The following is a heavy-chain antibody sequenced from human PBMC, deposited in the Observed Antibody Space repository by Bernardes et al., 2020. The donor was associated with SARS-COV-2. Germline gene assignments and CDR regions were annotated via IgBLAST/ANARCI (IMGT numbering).Heavy chain of an antibody. Sequence: GGSLRLSCAASGFTFSSYAMSWVRQAPGKGLEWVSAISGSGGSTYYADSVKGRFTISRDNSKNTLYLQMNSLRAEDTAVYYCAKAADDGSGSYYPYYYYGMDVWGQGTTVTVSS. V-gene: IGHV3-23*01. D-gene: IGHD3-10*01. CDR1: GFTFSSYA. J-gene: IGHJ6*02. CDR3: AKAADDGSGSYYPYYYYGMDV. CDR2: ISGSGGST.